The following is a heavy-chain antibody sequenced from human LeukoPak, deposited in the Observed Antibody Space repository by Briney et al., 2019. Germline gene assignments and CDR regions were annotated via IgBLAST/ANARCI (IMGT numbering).Heavy chain of an antibody. D-gene: IGHD5-18*01. CDR2: ISSSSSYI. CDR3: AKTVDTSMAGPSDY. CDR1: GFTFSIYS. J-gene: IGHJ4*02. V-gene: IGHV3-21*01. Sequence: GGSLRLSCAVSGFTFSIYSMNWVRQTPRKGLEWVSSISSSSSYIYYADSVKGRFTISRDNAKNSLYLQINSLRAEDTAVYYCAKTVDTSMAGPSDYWGQGTLVTVSS.